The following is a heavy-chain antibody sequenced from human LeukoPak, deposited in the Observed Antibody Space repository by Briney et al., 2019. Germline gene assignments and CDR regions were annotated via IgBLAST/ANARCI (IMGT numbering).Heavy chain of an antibody. D-gene: IGHD3-10*01. Sequence: PSETLSLTCTVSGGSISSYYWSWIRQPAGKGLEWIGRIYTSGSTNYNPSLKSRVTMSVDTSKNQFSLKLSSVTAADTAVYYCARGAWFGELPYYYYYYYMDVWGKGTTVTISS. J-gene: IGHJ6*03. CDR3: ARGAWFGELPYYYYYYYMDV. CDR1: GGSISSYY. V-gene: IGHV4-4*07. CDR2: IYTSGST.